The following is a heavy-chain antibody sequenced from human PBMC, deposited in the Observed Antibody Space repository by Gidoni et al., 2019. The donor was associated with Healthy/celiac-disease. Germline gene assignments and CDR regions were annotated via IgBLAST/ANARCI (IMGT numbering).Heavy chain of an antibody. CDR1: GGSISSGSYY. D-gene: IGHD3-10*01. CDR2: IYTSGST. J-gene: IGHJ5*02. V-gene: IGHV4-61*02. Sequence: QVQLQESGPGLVKPSQTLSLTCTVSGGSISSGSYYWSWIRQPAGKGLEWIGRIYTSGSTNYNPSLKSRVTISVDTSKNQFSLKLSSVTAADTAVYYCARDHTVRGVTDPWGQGTLVTVSS. CDR3: ARDHTVRGVTDP.